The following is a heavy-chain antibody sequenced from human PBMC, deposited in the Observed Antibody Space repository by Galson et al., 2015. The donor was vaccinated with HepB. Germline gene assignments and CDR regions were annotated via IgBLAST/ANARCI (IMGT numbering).Heavy chain of an antibody. Sequence: SLRLSCAASGFTFSSYAMHWVRQAPGKGLEWVAVISYDGSNKYCADSVKGRFTISRDNSKNTLYLQMNSLRAEDTAVYYCAKQTFGGSGWYGGFDYWGQGTLVTVSS. D-gene: IGHD6-19*01. V-gene: IGHV3-30*04. CDR3: AKQTFGGSGWYGGFDY. CDR2: ISYDGSNK. CDR1: GFTFSSYA. J-gene: IGHJ4*02.